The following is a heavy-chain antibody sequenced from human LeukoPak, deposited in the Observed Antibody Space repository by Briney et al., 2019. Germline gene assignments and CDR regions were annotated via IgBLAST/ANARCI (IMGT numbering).Heavy chain of an antibody. CDR2: INPIFHTP. CDR1: GGTFSGHA. Sequence: SVKVSCKASGGTFSGHAISWVRQAPGQGLEWMGGINPIFHTPTYAKKFQGRLTITKDESMSTASMDLSSLISDDTAVYYCARGRTIGEFDYWGQGTLVTVSS. CDR3: ARGRTIGEFDY. D-gene: IGHD4/OR15-4a*01. V-gene: IGHV1-69*05. J-gene: IGHJ4*02.